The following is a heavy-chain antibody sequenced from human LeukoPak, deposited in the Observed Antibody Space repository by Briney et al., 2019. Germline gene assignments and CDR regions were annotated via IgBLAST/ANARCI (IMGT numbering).Heavy chain of an antibody. CDR1: GFSFTNVW. D-gene: IGHD3-16*01. J-gene: IGHJ4*02. CDR2: IKNKDEGEKT. V-gene: IGHV3-15*07. Sequence: PGGSLRLSCAVSGFSFTNVWMNWVRQAPGKGLEWVGRIKNKDEGEKTDYAAPVKGRFTISRDDSKATLFLQMNSLEMEDTAIYYCTTGIDYGGGYWGQGTLVSVSS. CDR3: TTGIDYGGGY.